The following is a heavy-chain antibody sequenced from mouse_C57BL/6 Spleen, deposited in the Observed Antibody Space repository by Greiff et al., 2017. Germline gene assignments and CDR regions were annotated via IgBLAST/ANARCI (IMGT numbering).Heavy chain of an antibody. Sequence: EVMLVESGGGLVKPGGSLKLSCAASGFTFSDYGMHWVRQAPEKGLEWVAYISSGSSTNNYADTVKGRVTISRDNAKNTLFLQMTSLRSEDTAMYYCARDDGYSWFGYWGQGTLVTVSA. CDR2: ISSGSSTN. V-gene: IGHV5-17*01. D-gene: IGHD2-3*01. CDR1: GFTFSDYG. J-gene: IGHJ3*01. CDR3: ARDDGYSWFGY.